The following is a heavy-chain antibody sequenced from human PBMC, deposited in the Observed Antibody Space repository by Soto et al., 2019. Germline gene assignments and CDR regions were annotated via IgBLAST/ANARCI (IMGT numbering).Heavy chain of an antibody. D-gene: IGHD3-10*01. CDR2: IDNAGTDS. Sequence: EVQLVESGGGLVQPGGSLRLYCEASGFTFSGRSIHWVSQAPGKGLVWVSGIDNAGTDSTYADSVKGRFTSSRDNAKNTQYLQMNSLGVEETAVYYCARGCFGPDVWGKGTTVTVSS. J-gene: IGHJ6*04. V-gene: IGHV3-74*01. CDR3: ARGCFGPDV. CDR1: GFTFSGRS.